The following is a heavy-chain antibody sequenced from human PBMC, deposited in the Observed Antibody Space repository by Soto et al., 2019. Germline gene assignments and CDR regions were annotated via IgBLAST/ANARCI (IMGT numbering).Heavy chain of an antibody. D-gene: IGHD5-12*01. CDR3: ARDLGEMATIHDY. CDR2: IIPILGIA. CDR1: GGTFSSYT. Sequence: QVQLVQSGAAVKKPGSSVKVSCKASGGTFSSYTISWVRQAPGQGLEWMGRIIPILGIANYAQKFQGRVTITADKSTSTAYMELSSLRSEDTALYYCARDLGEMATIHDYWGQGTLVTVSS. V-gene: IGHV1-69*08. J-gene: IGHJ4*02.